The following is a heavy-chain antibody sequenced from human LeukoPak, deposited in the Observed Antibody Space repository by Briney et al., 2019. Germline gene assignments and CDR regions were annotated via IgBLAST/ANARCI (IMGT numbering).Heavy chain of an antibody. D-gene: IGHD1-1*01. CDR2: ISPGGGTT. CDR3: AKSRSGSANWALQIFDN. Sequence: GGSLRLSCAVSGFAFCSEAMSWVRQSPARGLEWVASISPGGGTTYYADYVKGRFTISRDNSKNSLFVQMNSLRAEDTAVYFCAKSRSGSANWALQIFDNWGQGTLVTVSS. CDR1: GFAFCSEA. J-gene: IGHJ4*02. V-gene: IGHV3-23*01.